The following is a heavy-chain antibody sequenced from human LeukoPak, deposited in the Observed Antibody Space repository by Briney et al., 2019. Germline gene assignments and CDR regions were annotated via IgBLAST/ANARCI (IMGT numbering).Heavy chain of an antibody. Sequence: ASVKVSCKASGGTFSSYAISWVRQAPGQGLEWMGRIIPIFGTANYAQKFQGRVTITTDESTSTAYMELCSLRSEDTAVYYCASMSEYYDSSGYNYWGQGTLVTVSS. CDR2: IIPIFGTA. J-gene: IGHJ4*02. CDR1: GGTFSSYA. D-gene: IGHD3-22*01. CDR3: ASMSEYYDSSGYNY. V-gene: IGHV1-69*05.